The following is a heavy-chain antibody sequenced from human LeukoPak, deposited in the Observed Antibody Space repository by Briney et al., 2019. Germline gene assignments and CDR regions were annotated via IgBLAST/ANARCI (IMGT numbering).Heavy chain of an antibody. Sequence: TGGSLRLSCAASGFTFSNSMKWVRQAPGKGLEWVSSISSTSSYIHLADSVKGRFTISRDNAKNSLYLQMNSLRAEDTAVYYCARDRRNFDPWGQGTLVTVSS. CDR1: GFTFSNS. D-gene: IGHD1-14*01. CDR2: ISSTSSYI. V-gene: IGHV3-21*01. CDR3: ARDRRNFDP. J-gene: IGHJ5*02.